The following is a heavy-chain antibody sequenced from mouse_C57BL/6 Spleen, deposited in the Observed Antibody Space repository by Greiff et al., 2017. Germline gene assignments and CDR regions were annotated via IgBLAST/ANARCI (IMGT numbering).Heavy chain of an antibody. CDR3: ARGYGNYVDYAMDY. V-gene: IGHV14-2*01. D-gene: IGHD2-10*02. CDR1: GFNIKDYY. J-gene: IGHJ4*01. Sequence: EVKLVESGAELVKPGASVKLSCTASGFNIKDYYMHWVKQRPEQGLEWIGRIDPEDGETKYAPKFQGKATITADTSSNTAYLQLSSLTSEDTAVYYCARGYGNYVDYAMDYWGQGTSVTVSA. CDR2: IDPEDGET.